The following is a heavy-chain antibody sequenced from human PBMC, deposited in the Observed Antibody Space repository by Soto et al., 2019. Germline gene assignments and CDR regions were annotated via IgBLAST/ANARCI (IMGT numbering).Heavy chain of an antibody. D-gene: IGHD3-3*01. J-gene: IGHJ4*02. CDR1: GFTFSSYG. V-gene: IGHV3-30*18. CDR2: VSYDGNNE. CDR3: AKTITTPAVSSYSRDSTGRGALIDY. Sequence: QVQLVESGGGVVQPGRSLRLSCAASGFTFSSYGMHWVRQAPGKGLEWVAVVSYDGNNEYYADSVKDRFTISRDNSTNTLYLQMNSLRAEDTAMYYCAKTITTPAVSSYSRDSTGRGALIDYWGQGTLVIVSS.